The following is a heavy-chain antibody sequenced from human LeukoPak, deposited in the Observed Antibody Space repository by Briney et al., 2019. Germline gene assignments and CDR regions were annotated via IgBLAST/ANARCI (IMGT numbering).Heavy chain of an antibody. CDR1: GGTFSSYA. D-gene: IGHD1-26*01. V-gene: IGHV1-69*05. CDR3: ARRVPRYQNDDAFDI. J-gene: IGHJ3*02. Sequence: ASVKVSCKASGGTFSSYAISWVRQAPGQGLEWMGRIIPIFGTANHAQKFQGRVTITTDESTSTAYMELSSLRSEDTAVYYCARRVPRYQNDDAFDIWGQGTMVTVSS. CDR2: IIPIFGTA.